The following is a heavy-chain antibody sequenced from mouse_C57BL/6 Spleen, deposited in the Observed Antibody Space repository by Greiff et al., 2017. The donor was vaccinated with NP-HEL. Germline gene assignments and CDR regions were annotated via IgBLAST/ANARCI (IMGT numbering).Heavy chain of an antibody. V-gene: IGHV1-64*01. CDR2: IHTNSGST. CDR1: GYTYTSYW. Sequence: QVQLQQPGAELVKPGASVKLSCKASGYTYTSYWMHWVKQRPGQGLEWIGMIHTNSGSTNYNEKFKSKATLTVDKSSSTAYMQLSSLTSEDSAVYYCARGYYSNYVAYWGQGTTLTVSS. J-gene: IGHJ2*01. D-gene: IGHD2-5*01. CDR3: ARGYYSNYVAY.